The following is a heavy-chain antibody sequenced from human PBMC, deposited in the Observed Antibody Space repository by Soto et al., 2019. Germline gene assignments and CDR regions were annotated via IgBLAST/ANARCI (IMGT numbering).Heavy chain of an antibody. V-gene: IGHV5-51*01. CDR2: INPTDSDT. CDR1: GYIFTTYW. CDR3: ARQWNFDY. D-gene: IGHD5-12*01. Sequence: EVQLVQSGAEVKTPGESLKISCKASGYIFTTYWIAWVRQMPGKGLEWIGIINPTDSDTRYSPSFQGQVTISAYKSISTTYLQWSSLKASDTAIYFCARQWNFDYWGQGTLVTVSS. J-gene: IGHJ4*02.